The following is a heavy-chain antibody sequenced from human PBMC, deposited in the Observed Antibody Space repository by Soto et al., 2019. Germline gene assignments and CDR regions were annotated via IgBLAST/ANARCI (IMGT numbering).Heavy chain of an antibody. J-gene: IGHJ4*02. Sequence: PGGSLRLSCSASGFTFSSYAMHWVRQAPGKGLEYLSGIGGNGGTTYYADSVKGRFSISRGNSKNTLYLQMSSLRVEDTAIYYCVKDRRSQPTRPFDYWGQGTLVTVSS. CDR3: VKDRRSQPTRPFDY. CDR1: GFTFSSYA. CDR2: IGGNGGTT. D-gene: IGHD5-18*01. V-gene: IGHV3-64D*06.